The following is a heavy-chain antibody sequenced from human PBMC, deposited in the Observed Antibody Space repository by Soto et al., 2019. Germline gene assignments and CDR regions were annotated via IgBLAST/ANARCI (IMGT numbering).Heavy chain of an antibody. Sequence: GESLKISCKGSGYRFTTYWIGWVRQMPGKGLEWMGIIYPADSGTRYSPSFQGQVTISADKSTSTAYLQWSSLKASDTAMYYCATSPSGWYKYWGQGTLVTVSS. CDR2: IYPADSGT. V-gene: IGHV5-51*01. CDR3: ATSPSGWYKY. J-gene: IGHJ4*02. CDR1: GYRFTTYW. D-gene: IGHD6-19*01.